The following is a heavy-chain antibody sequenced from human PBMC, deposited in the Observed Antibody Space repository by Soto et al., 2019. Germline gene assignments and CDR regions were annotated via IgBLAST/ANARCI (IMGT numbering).Heavy chain of an antibody. V-gene: IGHV1-69*13. CDR3: ARADNTYYYDSSGYPERPYYYYYYGMDV. CDR1: GGTFSSYA. D-gene: IGHD3-22*01. Sequence: GASVKVSCKASGGTFSSYAISWVRQAPGQGLEWMGGIIPIFGTANYAQKFQGRVTITADESTSTAYMELSSLRSEDTAVYYCARADNTYYYDSSGYPERPYYYYYYGMDVWGQGTTVTVSS. CDR2: IIPIFGTA. J-gene: IGHJ6*02.